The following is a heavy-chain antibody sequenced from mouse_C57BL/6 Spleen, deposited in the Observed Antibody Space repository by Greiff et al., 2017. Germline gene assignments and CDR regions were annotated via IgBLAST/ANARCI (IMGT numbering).Heavy chain of an antibody. D-gene: IGHD2-1*01. CDR3: ARPSLLYTYYAMDY. V-gene: IGHV5-16*01. CDR2: INYDGSST. Sequence: EVKLVESEGGLVQPGSSMKLSCTASGFTFSDYYMAWVRQVPEKGLEWVANINYDGSSTYYLDSLKVRFIFTRDNAKNILYLQMSRLKYKDTATYYCARPSLLYTYYAMDYWGQGTSVTVSS. J-gene: IGHJ4*01. CDR1: GFTFSDYY.